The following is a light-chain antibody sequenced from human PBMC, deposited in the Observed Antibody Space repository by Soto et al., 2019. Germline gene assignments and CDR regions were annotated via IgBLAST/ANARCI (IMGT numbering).Light chain of an antibody. Sequence: QSVLTQPPSVSGAPGQRVTISYTGSSSNIGAGYDVHWYQQLPGTAPKLLIYDNSNRPSGVPDRFSGSKSGTSASLAITGLQAEDEADYYCQSYDSSLSAYVFGTGTKLTVL. J-gene: IGLJ1*01. CDR2: DNS. V-gene: IGLV1-40*01. CDR1: SSNIGAGYD. CDR3: QSYDSSLSAYV.